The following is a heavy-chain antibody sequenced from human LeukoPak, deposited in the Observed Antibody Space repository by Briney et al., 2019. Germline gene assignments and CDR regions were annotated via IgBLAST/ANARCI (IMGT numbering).Heavy chain of an antibody. CDR2: IWYDATKE. CDR3: ARTGAPGRWYFDL. J-gene: IGHJ2*01. V-gene: IGHV3-33*01. Sequence: PGGSLRLSCAASGFTFSSHGMHWVRQAPGKGLEWVAVIWYDATKEYYADSVKGRFTISRDNAKNSLYLQMNSLRDEDTALYYCARTGAPGRWYFDLWGRGTLVTVSS. CDR1: GFTFSSHG. D-gene: IGHD7-27*01.